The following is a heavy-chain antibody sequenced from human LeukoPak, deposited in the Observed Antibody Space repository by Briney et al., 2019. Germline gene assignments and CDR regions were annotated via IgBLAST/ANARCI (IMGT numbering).Heavy chain of an antibody. V-gene: IGHV4-38-2*02. Sequence: SETLSLTCTVSGYSISSGYYWGWIRQPPGKGLEWIGSIYHSGSTYYNPSLKSRVTISVDTSKNQFSLKLSSVTAADTAVYYCARWLGYCSSTSCYGAFDIWGQGTMVTVSS. CDR2: IYHSGST. CDR1: GYSISSGYY. CDR3: ARWLGYCSSTSCYGAFDI. D-gene: IGHD2-2*01. J-gene: IGHJ3*02.